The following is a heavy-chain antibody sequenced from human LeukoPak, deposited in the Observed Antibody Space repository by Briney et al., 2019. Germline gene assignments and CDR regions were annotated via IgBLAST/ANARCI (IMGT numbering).Heavy chain of an antibody. CDR1: GGSISSGDYY. D-gene: IGHD3-10*01. CDR3: ARVVNYGTTAPYFDY. CDR2: IYYSRST. J-gene: IGHJ4*02. V-gene: IGHV4-30-4*01. Sequence: SQTLSPTCTVYGGSISSGDYYWGWIRQPPGKGLEWIGYIYYSRSTYYNPSLKSRVTISVDTSKNQFSLKLSSVNAADTAVYYCARVVNYGTTAPYFDYWGQGTLVTVSS.